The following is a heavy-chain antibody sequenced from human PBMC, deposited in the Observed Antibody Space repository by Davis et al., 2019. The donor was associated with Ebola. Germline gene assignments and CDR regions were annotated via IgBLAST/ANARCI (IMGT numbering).Heavy chain of an antibody. CDR2: ISAYNGNT. CDR3: ARETAPKDNWFDP. CDR1: GYTFTSYG. Sequence: ASVKVSCKASGYTFTSYGISWVRQAPGQGLEWMGWISAYNGNTNYAQKFQGRVTITADKSTSTAYMELSSLRSEDTAVYYCARETAPKDNWFDPWGQGTLVTVSS. J-gene: IGHJ5*02. V-gene: IGHV1-18*04.